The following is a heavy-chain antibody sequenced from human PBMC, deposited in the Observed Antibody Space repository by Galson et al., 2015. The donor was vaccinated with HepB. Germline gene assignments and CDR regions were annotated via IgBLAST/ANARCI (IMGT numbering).Heavy chain of an antibody. CDR1: GYSFSNYW. J-gene: IGHJ4*02. V-gene: IGHV5-51*01. CDR2: IYPGDSDT. Sequence: QSGAEVKKPGESLKISCKGSGYSFSNYWIGWVRQMPGKGLEWMGIIYPGDSDTRYSPSFQGQVTISADKSINTAYLQWSSLKASDTAMYFCARQWQQLITFDYWGQGTLVTVSS. CDR3: ARQWQQLITFDY. D-gene: IGHD4-11*01.